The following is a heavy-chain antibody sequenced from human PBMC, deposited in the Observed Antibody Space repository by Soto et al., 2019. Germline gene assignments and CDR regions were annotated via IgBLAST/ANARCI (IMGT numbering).Heavy chain of an antibody. CDR2: IRGTGGRT. J-gene: IGHJ4*02. CDR1: GFTFTSYA. V-gene: IGHV3-23*01. Sequence: EVQLLQSGGGLVQPGGSLRLSCAASGFTFTSYAMSWVRQAPGKGLEWVSTIRGTGGRTYYPDSVKGRFTISRDNSKNTVYLQMNSLRAEDAAVYYCAKEMTSGYYLFDYWGQGTLVTVSS. CDR3: AKEMTSGYYLFDY. D-gene: IGHD3-22*01.